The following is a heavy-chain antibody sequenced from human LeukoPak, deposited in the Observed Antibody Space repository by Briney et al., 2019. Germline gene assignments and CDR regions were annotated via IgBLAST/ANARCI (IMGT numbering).Heavy chain of an antibody. CDR3: ARETAVTAATYLNHFDL. CDR2: INPDNGGT. CDR1: GYTXTFHY. D-gene: IGHD4-17*01. J-gene: IGHJ4*02. V-gene: IGHV1-2*02. Sequence: ASVTVSCTASGYTXTFHYLQWVRQAPGQGLEWMGWINPDNGGTHYAQKSQGRVTMTRDTSITTGYMELSSLTSDDSAIYYCARETAVTAATYLNHFDLWGQGTLITVSS.